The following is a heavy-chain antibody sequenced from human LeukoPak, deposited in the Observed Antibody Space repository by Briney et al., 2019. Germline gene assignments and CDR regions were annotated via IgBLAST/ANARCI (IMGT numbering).Heavy chain of an antibody. CDR2: ISSSSSTI. V-gene: IGHV3-48*04. J-gene: IGHJ5*02. Sequence: GGSRRLSCAASGFTFSSYSMNWVRQAPGKGLEWVSYISSSSSTIYYADSVKGRFTISRDNAKNSLYLQMNSLRAEDTAVYYCARGNNWFDPWGQGTLVTVSS. CDR3: ARGNNWFDP. CDR1: GFTFSSYS.